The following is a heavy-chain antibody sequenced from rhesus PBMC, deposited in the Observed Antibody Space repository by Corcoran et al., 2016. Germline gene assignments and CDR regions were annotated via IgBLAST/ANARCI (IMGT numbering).Heavy chain of an antibody. CDR1: GFTFSDYY. CDR2: ISSATSYI. D-gene: IGHD6-25*01. CDR3: TSGSWKWNFDY. J-gene: IGHJ4*01. Sequence: ELQLVESGGGLVQPGGSLRLYCAASGFTFSDYYMSWVRQAPGKVLELVSSISSATSYIYDADYVNGRFTISRDNAKNARSLQMNSLKTEDTAVYYCTSGSWKWNFDYWGQGVLVTVSS. V-gene: IGHV3S16*01.